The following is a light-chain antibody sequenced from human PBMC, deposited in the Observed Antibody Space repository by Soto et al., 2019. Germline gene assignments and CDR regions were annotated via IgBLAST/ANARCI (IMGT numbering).Light chain of an antibody. V-gene: IGKV3D-15*01. CDR1: QSVSSH. Sequence: DRLQTQSPATLSVSHGERAPLSCRASQSVSSHLAWYQQKPGQAPRILIYGASSRATGIPDRFSGSGSGTDFTLKISRVEAEDIGVYYCRQSIQLPTFGQGTRLEIK. J-gene: IGKJ5*01. CDR3: RQSIQLPT. CDR2: GAS.